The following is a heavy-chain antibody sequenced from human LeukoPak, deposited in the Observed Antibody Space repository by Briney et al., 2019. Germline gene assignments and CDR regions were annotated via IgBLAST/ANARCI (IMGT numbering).Heavy chain of an antibody. Sequence: SQTLSLTCTVSGGSISSGGYYWSWIRQHPGKGLEWIGYIYYSGSTYYNPSLKSRVTISVDTSKNQFSLKLSSVTAADTAVYYCARGGELLWFGDYFFDYWGQGTLVTVSS. D-gene: IGHD3-10*01. CDR3: ARGGELLWFGDYFFDY. V-gene: IGHV4-31*03. CDR1: GGSISSGGYY. J-gene: IGHJ4*02. CDR2: IYYSGST.